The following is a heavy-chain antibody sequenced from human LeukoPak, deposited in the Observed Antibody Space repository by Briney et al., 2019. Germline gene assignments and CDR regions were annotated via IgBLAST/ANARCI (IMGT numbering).Heavy chain of an antibody. D-gene: IGHD6-6*01. Sequence: PGGSLRLSCAASGFTFDDYAMHWVRQAPGKGLEWVSGISWNSGSIGYADSVKGRFTISRDNAKNSLYLQMNSLRAEDTALYYCAKDSALLGPRDFDLWGRGTLVTVSS. V-gene: IGHV3-9*01. CDR2: ISWNSGSI. CDR1: GFTFDDYA. CDR3: AKDSALLGPRDFDL. J-gene: IGHJ2*01.